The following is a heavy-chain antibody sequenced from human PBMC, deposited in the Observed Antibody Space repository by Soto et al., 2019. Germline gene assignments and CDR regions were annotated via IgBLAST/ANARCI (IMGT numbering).Heavy chain of an antibody. V-gene: IGHV4-31*03. D-gene: IGHD2-21*02. Sequence: SETLSLTCTVSGGSISSGGYYWSWIRQHPGKGLEWIGYIYYSGSTYYNPSLKSRVTISVDTSKNQFSLKLSSVTAADTAVYYCARGGGVTPSLYWYFDLWGRGTLVTVSS. CDR2: IYYSGST. CDR1: GGSISSGGYY. CDR3: ARGGGVTPSLYWYFDL. J-gene: IGHJ2*01.